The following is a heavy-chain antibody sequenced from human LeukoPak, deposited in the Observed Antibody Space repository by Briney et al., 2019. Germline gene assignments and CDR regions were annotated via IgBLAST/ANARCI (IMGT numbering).Heavy chain of an antibody. D-gene: IGHD3-3*01. J-gene: IGHJ5*02. CDR2: INPNSGGT. V-gene: IGHV1-2*02. CDR1: GYTFTGYY. Sequence: ASVKVSCKASGYTFTGYYMHWVRQAPGQGLEWMGWINPNSGGTNYAQKFQGGVTMTRDTSISTAYMELSRLRSDDTAVYYCARVFRPIFPPGGNWFDPWGQGTLVTVSS. CDR3: ARVFRPIFPPGGNWFDP.